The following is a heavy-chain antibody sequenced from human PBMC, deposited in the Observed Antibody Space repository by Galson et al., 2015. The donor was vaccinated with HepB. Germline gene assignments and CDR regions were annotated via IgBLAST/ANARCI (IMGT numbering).Heavy chain of an antibody. J-gene: IGHJ4*02. V-gene: IGHV3-74*01. Sequence: SLRLSCAASGFTFNNYWMHWVRQAPGKGLVWVSRINSDGSTTGYADSVKGRFTISRDNSKNTLSLQMNSLRVEDTAVYYCASGGTSDTWLKFDYWGQGTLVTVSS. CDR2: INSDGSTT. CDR1: GFTFNNYW. D-gene: IGHD3-16*01. CDR3: ASGGTSDTWLKFDY.